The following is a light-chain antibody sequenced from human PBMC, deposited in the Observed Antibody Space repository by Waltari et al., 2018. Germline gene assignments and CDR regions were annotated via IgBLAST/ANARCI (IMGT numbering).Light chain of an antibody. V-gene: IGLV2-23*02. Sequence: QSGLTQPASVSGSPGQTITIPCTGTSSDIGSYDLVSCYLPLPGKAPKLLMSEFSQRPSGVSTRFSGSKSGNTASLTISGLQAEDEADYYCCSYGGTTNWMFGGGTRLTV. J-gene: IGLJ3*02. CDR3: CSYGGTTNWM. CDR1: SSDIGSYDL. CDR2: EFS.